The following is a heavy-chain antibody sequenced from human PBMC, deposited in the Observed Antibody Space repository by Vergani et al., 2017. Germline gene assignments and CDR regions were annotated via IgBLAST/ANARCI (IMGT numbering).Heavy chain of an antibody. Sequence: QVQLVESGGGVVQRGGSLRLSCATSGFTLSNKDMQWIRQGRGKGLEFVAFIQFDGRNQYYADSVKGRFTLTRDFSKNTLYLQMNSLRTDDTATYYCAKHFRGWGIDYWGEGTKVIVSS. CDR3: AKHFRGWGIDY. J-gene: IGHJ4*02. CDR1: GFTLSNKD. V-gene: IGHV3-30*02. CDR2: IQFDGRNQ. D-gene: IGHD3-16*01.